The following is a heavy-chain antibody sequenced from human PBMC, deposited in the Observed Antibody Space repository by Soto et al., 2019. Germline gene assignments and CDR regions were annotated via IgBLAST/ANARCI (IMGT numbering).Heavy chain of an antibody. J-gene: IGHJ4*02. CDR3: VLTGKSDVDY. Sequence: GGSLRLSCAASGFTFSTYSMNWVRQAPGKGLEWVSTISGSSGSTYYADSVKGRFTISRDNSKNTLYLQMNSLRAEDTAVYYCVLTGKSDVDYWGQGTLVTVSS. D-gene: IGHD3-9*01. V-gene: IGHV3-23*01. CDR2: ISGSSGST. CDR1: GFTFSTYS.